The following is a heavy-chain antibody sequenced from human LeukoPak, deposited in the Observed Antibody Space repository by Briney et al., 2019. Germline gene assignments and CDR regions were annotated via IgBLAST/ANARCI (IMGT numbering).Heavy chain of an antibody. J-gene: IGHJ4*02. D-gene: IGHD3-3*01. V-gene: IGHV4-34*01. CDR3: ARPERYDFWSGQYYFDY. CDR1: GGSFSGYY. Sequence: PSETLSLTCAVYGGSFSGYYWSWIRQPPGKGLEWIGEINHSGSTNYNPSLKSRVTISVDTSKNQFSLKLSSVTAADTAVYYCARPERYDFWSGQYYFDYWGQGTLVTVPS. CDR2: INHSGST.